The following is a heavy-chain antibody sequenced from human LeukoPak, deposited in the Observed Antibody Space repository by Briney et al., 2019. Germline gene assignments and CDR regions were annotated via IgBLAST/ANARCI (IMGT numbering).Heavy chain of an antibody. CDR1: GLTFSSYD. J-gene: IGHJ3*02. D-gene: IGHD1-1*01. CDR2: IGATGDT. V-gene: IGHV3-13*01. CDR3: VLGAYWNDDKNAFHI. Sequence: GGSLRLSCAASGLTFSSYDMHWVRQVPGKGLEWVSSIGATGDTYYAGSAKGRFTVSRDNAKKSLYLQMSSLRAGDTAVYFCVLGAYWNDDKNAFHIWGPGTMVTVSS.